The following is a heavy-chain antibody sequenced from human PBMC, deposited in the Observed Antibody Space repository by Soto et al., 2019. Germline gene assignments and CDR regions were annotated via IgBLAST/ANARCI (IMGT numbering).Heavy chain of an antibody. CDR3: ARHLFDDYGFSVSGMDV. CDR1: GYSFTSYW. D-gene: IGHD4-17*01. CDR2: IYPGDSDT. Sequence: PGESLKISCKGSGYSFTSYWIGWVRQMPGKGLEWMGIIYPGDSDTRYSPSFQGQVTISADKSISTAYLQWSSLKASDTAMYYCARHLFDDYGFSVSGMDVWGQGTTVTVSS. J-gene: IGHJ6*02. V-gene: IGHV5-51*01.